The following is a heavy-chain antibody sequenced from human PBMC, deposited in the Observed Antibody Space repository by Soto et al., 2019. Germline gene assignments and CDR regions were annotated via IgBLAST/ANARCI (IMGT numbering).Heavy chain of an antibody. CDR1: GFTFSSYD. D-gene: IGHD2-2*01. V-gene: IGHV3-13*01. J-gene: IGHJ6*03. Sequence: EVQLVESGGGLVQPGGSLRLSCAASGFTFSSYDMHWVRQATGKGLEWVSAIGTAGDTYYPGSVKGRFTISRENAKNSLYLQMNSLRAGDKAVYYCARTYIEETDIVVVPNRSCYYDYMDVWGKGTTVTVSS. CDR2: IGTAGDT. CDR3: ARTYIEETDIVVVPNRSCYYDYMDV.